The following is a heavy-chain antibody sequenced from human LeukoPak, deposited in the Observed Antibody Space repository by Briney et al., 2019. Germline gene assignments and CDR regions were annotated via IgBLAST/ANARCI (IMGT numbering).Heavy chain of an antibody. J-gene: IGHJ4*02. V-gene: IGHV4-61*02. CDR2: IYTSGST. D-gene: IGHD3-22*01. CDR3: ARVGYNYYDSRWEPPDY. CDR1: GGSISSGSYY. Sequence: SETLSLTCTVSGGSISSGSYYWSWIRQPAGKGLEWIGRIYTSGSTNYNPSLKSRVTISVDTSKNQFSLKLSSVTAADTAVYYCARVGYNYYDSRWEPPDYWGQGTLVTVSS.